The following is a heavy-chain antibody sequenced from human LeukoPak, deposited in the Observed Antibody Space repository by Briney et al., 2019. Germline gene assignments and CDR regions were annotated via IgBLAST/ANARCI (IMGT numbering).Heavy chain of an antibody. Sequence: PSETLSLTCVVYGGSFSGYYWSWIRQPPGKGLEWIGEINHSGRTNFNPSLKSRVTISVDTSKNQFSLKLSSVTAADTAVYYCARALYDFWSGYYRYYYYYYMDVWGKGTTVTVSS. D-gene: IGHD3-3*01. J-gene: IGHJ6*03. V-gene: IGHV4-34*01. CDR3: ARALYDFWSGYYRYYYYYYMDV. CDR1: GGSFSGYY. CDR2: INHSGRT.